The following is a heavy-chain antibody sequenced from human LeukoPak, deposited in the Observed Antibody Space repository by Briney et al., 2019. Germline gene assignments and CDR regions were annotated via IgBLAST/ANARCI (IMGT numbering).Heavy chain of an antibody. CDR3: ARGVGGGMDV. V-gene: IGHV3-21*01. CDR2: ISSRSSYI. D-gene: IGHD1-26*01. Sequence: KTGGSLRVSCAASGFTFSSYSMNWVRQAPGEGLEWVSSISSRSSYIYYADSVKGRFTISRDNAKNSLYLQMNSLRAEDTAVYYCARGVGGGMDVWGQGTTVTVSS. CDR1: GFTFSSYS. J-gene: IGHJ6*02.